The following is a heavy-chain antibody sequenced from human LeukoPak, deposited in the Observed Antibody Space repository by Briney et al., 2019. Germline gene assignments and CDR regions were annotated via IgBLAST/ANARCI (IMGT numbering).Heavy chain of an antibody. CDR3: AKVRRRDSSSWFDP. D-gene: IGHD6-13*01. J-gene: IGHJ5*02. CDR1: GFTFSSYE. CDR2: ISSSGSTI. Sequence: GGSLRLSCAASGFTFSSYEMNWVRQAPGKGLEWVSYISSSGSTIYYADSVKGRFTISRDNAKNSLYLQMNSLRAEDTAVYYCAKVRRRDSSSWFDPWGQGTLVTVSS. V-gene: IGHV3-48*03.